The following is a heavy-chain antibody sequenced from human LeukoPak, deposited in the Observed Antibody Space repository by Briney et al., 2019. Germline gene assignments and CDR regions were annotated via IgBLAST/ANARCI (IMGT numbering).Heavy chain of an antibody. Sequence: GASVKVSCKASGGTFSSYAISWVRQAPGQGLEWMGGIIPIFGTANYAQKFQGRVTITADESTSTAYMELSSLRSEDTAVYYCARLSGYCSSTSCSVRGDYWGQGTLVTVSS. CDR2: IIPIFGTA. CDR1: GGTFSSYA. V-gene: IGHV1-69*13. CDR3: ARLSGYCSSTSCSVRGDY. D-gene: IGHD2-2*01. J-gene: IGHJ4*02.